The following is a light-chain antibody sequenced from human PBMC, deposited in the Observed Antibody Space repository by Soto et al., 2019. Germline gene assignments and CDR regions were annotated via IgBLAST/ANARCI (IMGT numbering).Light chain of an antibody. Sequence: DIVMTQSPLSLPVTPGEAASISCRSSESLLFTNGYNYLDWYVQKTVQSPQLLIYLGSHRASGVPDRFSGSGSCTDFTRKISRVEAEDVGFYYCMQGVETPFTFGPGTKVDIK. V-gene: IGKV2-28*01. J-gene: IGKJ3*01. CDR3: MQGVETPFT. CDR2: LGS. CDR1: ESLLFTNGYNY.